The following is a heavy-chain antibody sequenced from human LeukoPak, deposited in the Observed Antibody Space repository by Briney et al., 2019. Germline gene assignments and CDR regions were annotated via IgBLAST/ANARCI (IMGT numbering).Heavy chain of an antibody. Sequence: GGSLRLSCAASGFTFSTYAMHWVRQGPGKGLEWVAVISYDGSNKYYADSVKGRFTISRDSSKNTLYLQMNSLRAEDTAVYYCARQLYFGAPYGMDVWGQGTTVTVSS. J-gene: IGHJ6*02. CDR2: ISYDGSNK. V-gene: IGHV3-30-3*01. CDR1: GFTFSTYA. CDR3: ARQLYFGAPYGMDV. D-gene: IGHD3-10*01.